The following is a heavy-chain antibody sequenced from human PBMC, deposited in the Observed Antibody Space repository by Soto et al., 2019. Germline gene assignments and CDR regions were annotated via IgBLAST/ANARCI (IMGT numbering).Heavy chain of an antibody. Sequence: SETLSLTCTVSGGSISSGGYYWSWIRQHPGKGLEWIGYIYYSGSTYYNPSLKSRVTISVDTSKNQFSLKLSSVTAADTAVYYCARGVYSSTPGLFDYWGQGTLVTVSS. V-gene: IGHV4-31*03. CDR2: IYYSGST. CDR3: ARGVYSSTPGLFDY. D-gene: IGHD4-4*01. J-gene: IGHJ4*02. CDR1: GGSISSGGYY.